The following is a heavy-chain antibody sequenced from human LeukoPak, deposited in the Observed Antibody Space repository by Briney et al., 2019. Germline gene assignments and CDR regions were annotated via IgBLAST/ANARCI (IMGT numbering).Heavy chain of an antibody. V-gene: IGHV1-18*01. CDR3: ARSGYCSSTSCYATVRGVMPVLDY. D-gene: IGHD2-2*01. CDR2: ISAYNGNT. Sequence: ASVKVSCRASGYTFTNYGISWVRQAPGQGLEWMGWISAYNGNTNYAQKLQGRVTMTTDTSTSTAYMELRSLRSDDTAVYYCARSGYCSSTSCYATVRGVMPVLDYWGQGTLVTVSS. CDR1: GYTFTNYG. J-gene: IGHJ4*02.